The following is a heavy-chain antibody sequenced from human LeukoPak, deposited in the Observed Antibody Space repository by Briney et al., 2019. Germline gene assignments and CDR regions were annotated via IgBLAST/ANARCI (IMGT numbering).Heavy chain of an antibody. J-gene: IGHJ4*02. CDR3: ARDFEFGSAAGTPN. CDR1: GFTFSTYN. V-gene: IGHV3-21*01. D-gene: IGHD6-13*01. CDR2: ITSSSSYT. Sequence: GGSLRLSCAASGFTFSTYNMNWVRQAPGKGLEWVSSITSSSSYTFYADSVKGRFTISRDNAKNSLYLQMNSLRAEDTAVYYCARDFEFGSAAGTPNWGQGTLVTVSS.